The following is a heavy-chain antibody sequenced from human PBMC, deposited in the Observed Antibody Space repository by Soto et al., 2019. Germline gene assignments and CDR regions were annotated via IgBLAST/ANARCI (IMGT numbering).Heavy chain of an antibody. D-gene: IGHD5-18*01. Sequence: GGSLRLSCAASGFTFSSYAMHWVRQAPGKGLEWVAVISYDGSNKYYADSVKGRFTISRDNSKNTLYLQMNSLRAEDTAVYYCARVVTGFDYWGQGTLVTVSS. CDR3: ARVVTGFDY. CDR2: ISYDGSNK. V-gene: IGHV3-30-3*01. J-gene: IGHJ4*02. CDR1: GFTFSSYA.